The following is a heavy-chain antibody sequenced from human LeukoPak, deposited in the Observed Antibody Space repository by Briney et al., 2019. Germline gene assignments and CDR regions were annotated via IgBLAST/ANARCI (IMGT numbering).Heavy chain of an antibody. J-gene: IGHJ4*02. Sequence: PSETLSLTCTVSGGSISSSSYYWGWIRQPPGTGLEWIGSIYQDGSTYDNLSLKSRVTLSVDTSKNQFSLKMKTVTVADTAVYYCARSEIDDYSRYWGQGTRVIVSS. D-gene: IGHD3-16*01. CDR2: IYQDGST. CDR3: ARSEIDDYSRY. CDR1: GGSISSSSYY. V-gene: IGHV4-39*07.